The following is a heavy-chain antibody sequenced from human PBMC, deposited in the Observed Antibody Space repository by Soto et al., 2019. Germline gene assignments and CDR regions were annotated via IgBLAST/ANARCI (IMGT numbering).Heavy chain of an antibody. CDR1: GFTFSKYN. Sequence: QVQLVESGGGVVQPGRSLRLSCAASGFTFSKYNFHWVRQAPGKGLEWVAGTSYDGSDKYYADSVKGRFTISRDNSKNTLYLQMNSLRAEDTAGYYCARNERGYSYGSLDYWGQGALVTVSS. CDR2: TSYDGSDK. J-gene: IGHJ4*02. CDR3: ARNERGYSYGSLDY. V-gene: IGHV3-30*04. D-gene: IGHD5-18*01.